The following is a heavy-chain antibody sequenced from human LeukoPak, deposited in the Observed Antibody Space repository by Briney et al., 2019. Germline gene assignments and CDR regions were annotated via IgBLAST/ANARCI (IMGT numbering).Heavy chain of an antibody. CDR1: GFTFSSYG. Sequence: SGGSLRLSCAASGFTFSSYGMHWVRQAPGKGLEWVSVIYSGGSTYYADSVKGRFTISRDNSKNTLYLQMNSLRAEDTAVYYCARVGVDYDFWSGYSSSYFDYWGQGTLVTVSS. CDR2: IYSGGST. D-gene: IGHD3-3*01. J-gene: IGHJ4*02. V-gene: IGHV3-53*01. CDR3: ARVGVDYDFWSGYSSSYFDY.